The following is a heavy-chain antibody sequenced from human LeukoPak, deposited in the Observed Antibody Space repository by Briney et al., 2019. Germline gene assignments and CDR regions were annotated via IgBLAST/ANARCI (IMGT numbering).Heavy chain of an antibody. D-gene: IGHD3-22*01. Sequence: PSETLSLTCTVSGGSISCSTYYWGWIRQPPWKGLEWIGSIYYSGSTYYNPSLKSRVTISVDTSKNQFSLKLSSVTAADTAVYYCARGGNYDSSGSRAQYFRHWGQGTLVTVSS. CDR3: ARGGNYDSSGSRAQYFRH. CDR1: GGSISCSTYY. J-gene: IGHJ1*01. V-gene: IGHV4-39*01. CDR2: IYYSGST.